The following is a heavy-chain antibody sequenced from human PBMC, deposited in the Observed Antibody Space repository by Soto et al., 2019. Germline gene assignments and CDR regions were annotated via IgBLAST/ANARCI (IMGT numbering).Heavy chain of an antibody. J-gene: IGHJ4*02. CDR1: GGSLGGSGGY. CDR3: VRDPDHGAIDY. Sequence: SETLCVRWSVAGGSLGGSGGYWGWIRPPPGKGLEWIGSIYYSGSTYYNPSLKSRVTISVDTSKNQFSLKLSSVTAADTAVYYCVRDPDHGAIDYWGRGTLVTVSS. V-gene: IGHV4-39*01. CDR2: IYYSGST. D-gene: IGHD3-10*01.